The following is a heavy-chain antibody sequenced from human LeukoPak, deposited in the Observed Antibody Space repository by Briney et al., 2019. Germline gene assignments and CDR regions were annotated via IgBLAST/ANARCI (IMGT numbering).Heavy chain of an antibody. V-gene: IGHV3-21*01. Sequence: AGGSLRLSCAASGFTFSSYSMNWVRQAPGKGLEWVSSISSSSSYIYYADSVKGRFTISRDNAKNSLYLQMNSLRAEDTAVYYCARDPAPGHPGSDYWGQGTLVTVSS. CDR2: ISSSSSYI. CDR1: GFTFSSYS. CDR3: ARDPAPGHPGSDY. J-gene: IGHJ4*02.